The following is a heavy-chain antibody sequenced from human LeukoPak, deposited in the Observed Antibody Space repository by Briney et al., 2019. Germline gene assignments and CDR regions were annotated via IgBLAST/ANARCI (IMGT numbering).Heavy chain of an antibody. CDR3: ARVSCSGGSWYSSYFDY. J-gene: IGHJ4*02. CDR1: GYTFTSYY. D-gene: IGHD2-15*01. V-gene: IGHV1-46*01. Sequence: GASVKVSCKASGYTFTSYYMHWVRQAPGQGLEWMGIINPSGGSTSYAQKFQGRVTMTRDMSTSTVYMELSSLRSEDTAVYYCARVSCSGGSWYSSYFDYWGQGTLVTVSS. CDR2: INPSGGST.